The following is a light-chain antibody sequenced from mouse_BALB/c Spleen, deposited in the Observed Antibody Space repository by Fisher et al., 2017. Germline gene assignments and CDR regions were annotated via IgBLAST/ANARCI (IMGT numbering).Light chain of an antibody. CDR2: DTS. Sequence: IVLTQTPAILPASPGEKVTMTCRASSSVSYMHWFQQKPGSSPRLLIYDTSNLASGVPVRFSGSGSGTSYSLTISRMEAEDAATYYCQQWSSYPYTFGGGTKLEIK. V-gene: IGKV4-55*01. CDR1: SSVSY. CDR3: QQWSSYPYT. J-gene: IGKJ2*01.